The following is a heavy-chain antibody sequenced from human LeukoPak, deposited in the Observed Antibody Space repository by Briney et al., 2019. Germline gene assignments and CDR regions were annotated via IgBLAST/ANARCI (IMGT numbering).Heavy chain of an antibody. V-gene: IGHV3-23*01. CDR3: AKDPDYDILTGYLYYFDY. CDR1: GFTFSSYG. J-gene: IGHJ4*02. Sequence: GGSLRLSCAASGFTFSSYGMSWVRPAPGKGLEWVSGISGSGGSTYYADSVKGRFTISRDNSKNTLYLQMSSLRAEDTAVYYCAKDPDYDILTGYLYYFDYWGQGTLVTVSS. D-gene: IGHD3-9*01. CDR2: ISGSGGST.